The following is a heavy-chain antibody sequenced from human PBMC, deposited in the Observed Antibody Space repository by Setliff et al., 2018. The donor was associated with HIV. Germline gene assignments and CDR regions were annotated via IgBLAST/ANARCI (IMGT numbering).Heavy chain of an antibody. V-gene: IGHV4-4*07. J-gene: IGHJ4*02. CDR2: VCTSGDT. Sequence: SETLSLTCTVSGGSIKSYAWSWIRQPAGKGLEWIGRVCTSGDTNYNPSLQSRVAMSVDTSKNQLSLNLNSVTAADTALYYCARERVVRGVVDPGTSQIFDNWGQGILVTVSS. D-gene: IGHD3-10*01. CDR1: GGSIKSYA. CDR3: ARERVVRGVVDPGTSQIFDN.